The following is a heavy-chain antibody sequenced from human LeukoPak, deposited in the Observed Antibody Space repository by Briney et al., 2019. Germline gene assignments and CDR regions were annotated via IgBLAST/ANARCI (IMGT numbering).Heavy chain of an antibody. J-gene: IGHJ5*02. Sequence: GASVKVSCKASGGTFSSYAISWVRQGPGQGLEWMGGIIPIFGTANYAQKFQGRVTITADESTSTAYMELSSLRSEDTAVYYCARGAVPAAIYNWFDPWGQGTLVTVSS. CDR1: GGTFSSYA. CDR2: IIPIFGTA. D-gene: IGHD2-2*01. CDR3: ARGAVPAAIYNWFDP. V-gene: IGHV1-69*13.